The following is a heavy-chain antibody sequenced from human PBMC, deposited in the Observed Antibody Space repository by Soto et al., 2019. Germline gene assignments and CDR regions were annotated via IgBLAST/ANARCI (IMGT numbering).Heavy chain of an antibody. CDR2: IYYSGST. CDR3: ARVDSSGSYFDS. D-gene: IGHD3-22*01. V-gene: IGHV4-59*12. J-gene: IGHJ4*02. CDR1: SDSISSYY. Sequence: ETLSLTCTVSSDSISSYYWSWIRQPPGKGLEWIGYIYYSGSTYYNPSLKSRVTMSVDTSKNQFSLKLTSVTAVDTAVYYCARVDSSGSYFDSWGQGTLVTVSS.